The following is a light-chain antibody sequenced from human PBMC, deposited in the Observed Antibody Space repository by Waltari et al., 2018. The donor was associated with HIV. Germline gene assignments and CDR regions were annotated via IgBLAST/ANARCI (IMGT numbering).Light chain of an antibody. CDR3: CSYAGSTTWL. CDR1: SSDVGSYNL. J-gene: IGLJ3*02. CDR2: EDD. Sequence: SALTQPASVSGSPGQAITVSCTGSSSDVGSYNLVSWYQQHPGKAPKLMIYEDDKRPSGVCNRFSGSKSGNTASLTISGLQAEDEADYYCCSYAGSTTWLFGGGTKLTVL. V-gene: IGLV2-23*01.